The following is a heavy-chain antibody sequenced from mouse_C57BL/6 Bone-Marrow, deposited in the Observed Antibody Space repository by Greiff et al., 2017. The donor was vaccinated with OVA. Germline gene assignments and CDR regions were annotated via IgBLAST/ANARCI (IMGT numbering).Heavy chain of an antibody. Sequence: VQLQQPGAELVRPGSSVKLSCKASGYTFTSYWMHWVKQRPIQGLEWIGNIDPSDSETHYNQKFKDKATLTVDKSSSPAYMQLSSLTSEDSAVYYCARGYYGSLCAYWGQGTLVTVSA. CDR2: IDPSDSET. CDR3: ARGYYGSLCAY. D-gene: IGHD1-1*01. CDR1: GYTFTSYW. V-gene: IGHV1-52*01. J-gene: IGHJ3*01.